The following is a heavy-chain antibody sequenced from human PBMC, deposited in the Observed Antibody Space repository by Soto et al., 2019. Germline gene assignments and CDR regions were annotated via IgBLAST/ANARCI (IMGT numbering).Heavy chain of an antibody. CDR3: ASAYSGYDDYYYGMDV. D-gene: IGHD5-12*01. Sequence: PGGSLRLSCAASGFTCISYGMHWVRQAPGKGLEWVAVIWYDGSNKYYADSVKGRFTISRDNSKNTLYLQMNSLRAEDTAVYYCASAYSGYDDYYYGMDVWGQGTTVTVSS. J-gene: IGHJ6*02. CDR2: IWYDGSNK. V-gene: IGHV3-33*01. CDR1: GFTCISYG.